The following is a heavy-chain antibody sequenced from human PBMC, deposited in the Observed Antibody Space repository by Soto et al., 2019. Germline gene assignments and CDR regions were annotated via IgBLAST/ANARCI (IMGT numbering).Heavy chain of an antibody. Sequence: GVSMRLSSVAAGLNFTNYCMHWVRQAPGKGLEWVAIIWYDGSNKYYADSVKGRFTISRDNSENTVTLQMNSLRAEDTAVYYCAAGEPLHYRGQGTLVTVSS. CDR2: IWYDGSNK. CDR3: AAGEPLHY. D-gene: IGHD3-10*01. CDR1: GLNFTNYC. J-gene: IGHJ4*02. V-gene: IGHV3-33*01.